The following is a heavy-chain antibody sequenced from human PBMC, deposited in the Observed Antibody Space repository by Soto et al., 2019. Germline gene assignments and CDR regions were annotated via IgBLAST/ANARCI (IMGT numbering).Heavy chain of an antibody. CDR2: INHSGST. CDR3: ARGRPSPFYDYVWGSYRRYYYYGMDV. D-gene: IGHD3-16*02. Sequence: QVQLQQWGAGLLKPSETLSLTCAVYGGSFSGYYWSWIRQPPGKGLEWIGEINHSGSTNYNPSLKSRVTISVDTSKNQFSLKLSSVTAADTAVYYCARGRPSPFYDYVWGSYRRYYYYGMDVWGQGTTVTVSS. J-gene: IGHJ6*02. CDR1: GGSFSGYY. V-gene: IGHV4-34*01.